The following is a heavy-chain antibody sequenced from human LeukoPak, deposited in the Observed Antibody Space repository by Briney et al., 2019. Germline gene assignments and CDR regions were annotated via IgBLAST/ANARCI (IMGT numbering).Heavy chain of an antibody. CDR2: ISSSSSYI. CDR1: GFTFSSYS. J-gene: IGHJ4*02. D-gene: IGHD3-16*01. V-gene: IGHV3-21*01. CDR3: ARDLLLSGVMSPPDY. Sequence: GGSLRLSCAASGFTFSSYSMNWVRQAPGKGLEWVSSISSSSSYIYYADSVKGRFTISRDNAKNSLYLQMNSLRAEDTAVYYCARDLLLSGVMSPPDYWGQGTLVTVSS.